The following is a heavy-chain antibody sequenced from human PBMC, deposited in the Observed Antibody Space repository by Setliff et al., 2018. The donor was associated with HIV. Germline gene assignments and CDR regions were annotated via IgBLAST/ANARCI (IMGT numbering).Heavy chain of an antibody. V-gene: IGHV3-7*01. D-gene: IGHD6-13*01. CDR1: GFAFSGHQ. J-gene: IGHJ4*02. Sequence: GSLRLSCAASGFAFSGHQMSWVRQAPGKGLEWVAKIKQDGSDKYYVDSVKGRFTISRDNAKNSLYLQMNSLRAEDTAVYYCARDSSSWYEFYFDCWGQGTLVTVSS. CDR2: IKQDGSDK. CDR3: ARDSSSWYEFYFDC.